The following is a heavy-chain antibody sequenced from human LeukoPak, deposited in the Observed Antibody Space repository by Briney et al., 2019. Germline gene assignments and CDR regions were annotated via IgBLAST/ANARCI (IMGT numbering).Heavy chain of an antibody. J-gene: IGHJ3*02. D-gene: IGHD3-22*01. V-gene: IGHV3-21*01. CDR3: ARDLRAMIVAGGAFDI. Sequence: GGSLRLSCAASGFTFSSYSMNWVRQAPGKGLEWVSSISSSSSYIYYADSVKGRFTISRDNAKNSLYLQMNSLRAEDTAVYYCARDLRAMIVAGGAFDIWGQGTMVTVSS. CDR1: GFTFSSYS. CDR2: ISSSSSYI.